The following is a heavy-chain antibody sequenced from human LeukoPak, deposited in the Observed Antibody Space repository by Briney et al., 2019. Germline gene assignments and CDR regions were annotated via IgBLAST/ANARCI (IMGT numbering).Heavy chain of an antibody. D-gene: IGHD3-22*01. CDR1: GFTFSSYA. CDR3: AKDRAYYYDSSGYNFDY. J-gene: IGHJ4*02. V-gene: IGHV3-23*01. Sequence: PGGSLRLSCAASGFTFSSYAMSWVRQAPGKGLEWVSGIRGSGGSTYYADSVKGRFTISRDNSKNTLYLQMNSLRAEDTAVYYCAKDRAYYYDSSGYNFDYWGQGTLVTVSS. CDR2: IRGSGGST.